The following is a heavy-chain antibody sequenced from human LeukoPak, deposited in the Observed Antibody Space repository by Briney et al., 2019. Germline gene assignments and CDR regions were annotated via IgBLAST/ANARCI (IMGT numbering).Heavy chain of an antibody. V-gene: IGHV3-9*01. CDR2: ISWNSGSI. CDR1: GFTFDDYG. Sequence: GGSVRLSCAASGFTFDDYGMHWVRQAPGKGLEWVSGISWNSGSIGYADSVKGRFTISRDNAKNSLYLQMNSLRAEDTALYYCAKDGATMVRGGREFDYWGQGTLVTVSS. D-gene: IGHD3-10*01. CDR3: AKDGATMVRGGREFDY. J-gene: IGHJ4*02.